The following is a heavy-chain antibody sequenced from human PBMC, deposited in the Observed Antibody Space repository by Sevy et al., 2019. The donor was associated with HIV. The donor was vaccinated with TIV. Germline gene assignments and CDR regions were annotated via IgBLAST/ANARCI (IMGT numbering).Heavy chain of an antibody. CDR2: IIPVSGTP. CDR1: GGIFSRYP. CDR3: VSDDEGVPRFDLDY. V-gene: IGHV1-69*06. J-gene: IGHJ4*02. Sequence: ASVKVSCKASGGIFSRYPISWVRQAPGQRLEWMGGIIPVSGTPKYAQKFQGRVTITADKLTSTVYMDLSSLRSEDTAVYYCVSDDEGVPRFDLDYWGQGTLVTVSS. D-gene: IGHD2-8*01.